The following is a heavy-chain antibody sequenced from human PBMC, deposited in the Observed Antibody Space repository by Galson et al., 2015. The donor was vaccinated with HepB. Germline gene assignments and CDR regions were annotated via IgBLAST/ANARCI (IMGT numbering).Heavy chain of an antibody. CDR1: GITFSDHY. Sequence: SLRLSCAASGITFSDHYMDWARQAPGKGLEWLGRNKNRANNYITEYAASVKERFTISRDDAENSLYLEMNSLKTEDTAVYFCCRGYCGGGYCFHDWGQGTLVTVSS. D-gene: IGHD2-15*01. V-gene: IGHV3-72*01. CDR2: NKNRANNYIT. CDR3: CRGYCGGGYCFHD. J-gene: IGHJ5*02.